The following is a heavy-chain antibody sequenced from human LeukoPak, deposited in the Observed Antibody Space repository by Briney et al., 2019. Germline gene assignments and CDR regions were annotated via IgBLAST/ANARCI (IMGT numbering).Heavy chain of an antibody. J-gene: IGHJ4*02. CDR2: LSYDGSEK. D-gene: IGHD6-19*01. V-gene: IGHV3-30*18. CDR3: AKSRSGWYGGFDY. Sequence: GRSLRLSCAASGFTFSTYGMHWARQAPGKGLEWVAVLSYDGSEKYFADSVKGRYTISRDNSKNTLYLQMNSLRVEDTAVYYCAKSRSGWYGGFDYWGQGTLVTVSS. CDR1: GFTFSTYG.